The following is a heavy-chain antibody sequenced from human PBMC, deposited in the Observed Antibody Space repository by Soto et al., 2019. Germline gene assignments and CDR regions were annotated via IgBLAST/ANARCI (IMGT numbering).Heavy chain of an antibody. CDR1: GYTFSNYG. J-gene: IGHJ6*02. CDR2: ISGYNGNT. Sequence: ASVMVSCKTSGYTFSNYGINWVRQAPGQGLEWMGWISGYNGNTNYAQTVQGRVTMTTDTSTGTVYMELRSLKSDDTAIYYCSRFIMVGGWFDPNYYHGMDVWDQGTTGTVSS. D-gene: IGHD6-19*01. V-gene: IGHV1-18*01. CDR3: SRFIMVGGWFDPNYYHGMDV.